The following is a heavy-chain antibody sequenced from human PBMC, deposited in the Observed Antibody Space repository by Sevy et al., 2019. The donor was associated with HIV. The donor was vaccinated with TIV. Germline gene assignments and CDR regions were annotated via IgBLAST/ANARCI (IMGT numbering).Heavy chain of an antibody. D-gene: IGHD3-16*02. CDR3: ARDKGTLSMYYFDY. J-gene: IGHJ4*02. CDR1: GFTFSSYA. V-gene: IGHV3-30-3*01. CDR2: ISYDGSNK. Sequence: GGSLRLSCAASGFTFSSYAMHWVRQAPGKGLEWVAVISYDGSNKYYADSVKGRFTISRDNSKNTLYLQMNSLRAEDTAVYYWARDKGTLSMYYFDYWGQGTLVTVSS.